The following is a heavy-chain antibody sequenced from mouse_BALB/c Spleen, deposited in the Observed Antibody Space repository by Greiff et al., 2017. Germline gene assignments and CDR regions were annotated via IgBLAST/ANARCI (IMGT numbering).Heavy chain of an antibody. J-gene: IGHJ1*01. CDR2: IYPGGGYT. CDR1: GYTFTNYW. CDR3: ARWAAYWYFDV. V-gene: IGHV1-63*02. Sequence: QVQLQQPGAELVRPGTSVKISCKASGYTFTNYWLGWVKQRPGHGLEWIGDIYPGGGYTNYNEKFKGKATLTADTSSSTAYMQLSSLTSEDSAVYFCARWAAYWYFDVWGAGTTVTVSS.